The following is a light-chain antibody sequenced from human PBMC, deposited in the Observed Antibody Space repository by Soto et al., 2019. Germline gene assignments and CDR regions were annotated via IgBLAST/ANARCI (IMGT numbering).Light chain of an antibody. CDR1: SGHSSYA. CDR2: LDSDGSH. V-gene: IGLV4-69*01. CDR3: QTWGAGSHVV. J-gene: IGLJ2*01. Sequence: QSVLTQSPSASASLGASVKLTCTLSSGHSSYAIAWHQQQPEKGPRYLMKLDSDGSHTKGDAIPDRFSGSGSGAERYLTISRRQSEDEADYYCQTWGAGSHVVFGGGTKLTVL.